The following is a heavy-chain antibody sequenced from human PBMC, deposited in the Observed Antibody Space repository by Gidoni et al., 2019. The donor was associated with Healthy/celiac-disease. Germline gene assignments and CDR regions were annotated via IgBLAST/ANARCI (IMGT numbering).Heavy chain of an antibody. Sequence: QVQLVQSGAEVKKPGSSVKVSCKASGGTFRSYAISWVRQAPGQGLEWMGGVLPIFGTANYAQKFQGRVTITADKSTSTAYMELSSLRSEDTAVYYCARDHRRATWFDPWGQGTLVTVSS. CDR2: VLPIFGTA. J-gene: IGHJ5*02. CDR1: GGTFRSYA. CDR3: ARDHRRATWFDP. D-gene: IGHD1-1*01. V-gene: IGHV1-69*06.